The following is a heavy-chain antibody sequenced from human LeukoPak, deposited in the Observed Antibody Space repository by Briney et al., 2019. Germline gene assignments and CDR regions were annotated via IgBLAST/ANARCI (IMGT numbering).Heavy chain of an antibody. D-gene: IGHD3-22*01. V-gene: IGHV4-59*01. J-gene: IGHJ4*02. CDR3: XXXSSGYAQLDY. Sequence: RPSETLSLTCTVSGGSISSYYWSWIRQPPGKGLEWIGYIYYSGSTNYNPSLKSRVTISVDTSKNQFSLKLSSVTAADTAVYYCXXXSSGYAQLDYWGQGTLVTVSS. CDR2: IYYSGST. CDR1: GGSISSYY.